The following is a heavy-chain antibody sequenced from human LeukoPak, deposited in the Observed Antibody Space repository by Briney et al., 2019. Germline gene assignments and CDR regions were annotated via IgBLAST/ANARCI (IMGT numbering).Heavy chain of an antibody. D-gene: IGHD6-19*01. CDR3: ARRISGWEGLDY. CDR1: GFILSSNS. J-gene: IGHJ4*02. CDR2: INWSGSDI. V-gene: IGHV3-48*02. Sequence: GGSLRLSCAASGFILSSNSMNWVRQAPGKGLEWVAYINWSGSDIFYADSVKGRFTISRDTAKNSLFLQMNSLRDEDAAVYYCARRISGWEGLDYWGQGTLVTVSS.